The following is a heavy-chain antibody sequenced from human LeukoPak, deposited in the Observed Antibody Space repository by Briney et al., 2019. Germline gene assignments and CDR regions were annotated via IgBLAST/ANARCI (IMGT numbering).Heavy chain of an antibody. V-gene: IGHV3-53*01. CDR1: GFTVNSNY. CDR3: ASNFESSGFYPY. CDR2: IYSGGRT. D-gene: IGHD3-22*01. J-gene: IGHJ4*02. Sequence: GSLRLSCAASGFTVNSNYMSWVRQAPGKGLEWVSVIYSGGRTDYADSVKGRFTVSRDNSKNTVYLQMSSLRADDTAVYYCASNFESSGFYPYWGQGILVTVSS.